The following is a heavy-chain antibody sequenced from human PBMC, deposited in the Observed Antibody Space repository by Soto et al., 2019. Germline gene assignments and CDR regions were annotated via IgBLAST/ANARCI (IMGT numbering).Heavy chain of an antibody. J-gene: IGHJ5*02. CDR3: ARSYYYDSGAHDP. D-gene: IGHD3-22*01. CDR1: GYTFTSYA. CDR2: INAGNGNT. Sequence: QVQLVQSGAEVKKPGASVKVSCKASGYTFTSYAMHWVRQAPGQRLEWMGWINAGNGNTKYSQKFQGRVTITRDTSASTAYMELGSLRSEDTAVYYCARSYYYDSGAHDPWGQGTLVTVSS. V-gene: IGHV1-3*01.